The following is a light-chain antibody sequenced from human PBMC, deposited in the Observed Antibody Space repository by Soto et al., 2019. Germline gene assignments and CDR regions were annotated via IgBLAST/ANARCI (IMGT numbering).Light chain of an antibody. V-gene: IGKV1-5*01. J-gene: IGKJ5*01. CDR2: DAS. CDR1: QTISRW. CDR3: HSRA. Sequence: DLPLTHTPFTLSASVGDEVTITCRASQTISRWLAWYQQKPGRAPKLLIYDASTLESGVPSRFSGSGSETEFTLTISRLQPDDFATYFCHSRAFGQGTRLEIK.